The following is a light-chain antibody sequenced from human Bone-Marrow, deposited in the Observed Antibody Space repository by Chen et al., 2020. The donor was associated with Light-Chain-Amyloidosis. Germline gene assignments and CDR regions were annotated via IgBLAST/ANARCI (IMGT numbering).Light chain of an antibody. CDR1: NIGSTS. J-gene: IGLJ3*02. V-gene: IGLV3-21*02. CDR3: QVWDRSSDRPV. CDR2: DDK. Sequence: SYVLTQPSSVSVAPGQTATIACGRNNIGSTSVHWYQQTPGQAPLLVVYDDKYRPSGIPERLSGSNSGNTATLTISRVEAGDEADYYCQVWDRSSDRPVFGGGTKLTVL.